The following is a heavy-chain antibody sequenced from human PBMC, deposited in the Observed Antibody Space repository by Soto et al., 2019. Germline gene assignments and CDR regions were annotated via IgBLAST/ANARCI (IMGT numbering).Heavy chain of an antibody. CDR3: ARDPTVTTSGVKYYYYGLDV. D-gene: IGHD4-4*01. CDR1: GFTFSRNA. V-gene: IGHV3-30-3*01. Sequence: GGSLRLSCAASGFTFSRNAMHWVRQAPGKGLEWVAVISNDGSNEYYADSVKGRFTISRDNSKNTLYLQINSLGAEDTAVYYCARDPTVTTSGVKYYYYGLDVWGQGTTVTVSS. J-gene: IGHJ6*02. CDR2: ISNDGSNE.